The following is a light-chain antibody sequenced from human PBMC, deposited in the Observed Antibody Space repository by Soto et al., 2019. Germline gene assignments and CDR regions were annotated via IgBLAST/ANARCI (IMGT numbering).Light chain of an antibody. V-gene: IGLV4-69*01. CDR3: QTWGTGIWV. CDR2: VNSDGSH. J-gene: IGLJ3*02. Sequence: QSVLTQSPSASASLGASVKLTCTLSSGHSSYAIAWHQQQPEKGPRYLMKVNSDGSHIKGDGIPDRFSGSSSGAERYLTISSLQSDDEADYYCQTWGTGIWVFGGGTQLTVL. CDR1: SGHSSYA.